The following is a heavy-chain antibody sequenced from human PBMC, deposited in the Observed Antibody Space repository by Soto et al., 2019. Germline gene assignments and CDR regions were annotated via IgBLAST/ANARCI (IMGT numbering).Heavy chain of an antibody. CDR3: AKDLELGILSVYFDY. J-gene: IGHJ4*02. D-gene: IGHD7-27*01. V-gene: IGHV3-23*01. Sequence: GGSLRLSCAASGFTFSSYAMSWVRQAPGKGLEWVSAISGSGGSTYYADSVKGRFTISRDNSKNTLYLQMNSLRAEDTAVYYFAKDLELGILSVYFDYWGQGTLVTVSS. CDR2: ISGSGGST. CDR1: GFTFSSYA.